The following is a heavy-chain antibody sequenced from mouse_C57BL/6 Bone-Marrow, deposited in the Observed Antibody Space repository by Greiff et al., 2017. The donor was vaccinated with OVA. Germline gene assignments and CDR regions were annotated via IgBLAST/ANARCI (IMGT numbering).Heavy chain of an antibody. V-gene: IGHV1-50*01. CDR1: GYTFTSYW. J-gene: IGHJ3*01. CDR3: PYGNYVRFAY. D-gene: IGHD2-1*01. Sequence: QVQLQQPGAELVKPGASVKLSCKASGYTFTSYWMQWVKQRPGQGLEWIGEIDPSDSYTNYNQKFKGKATLTVDTSSSTAYMQLSSLSSEDSAVYYCPYGNYVRFAYWGQGTLVTVSA. CDR2: IDPSDSYT.